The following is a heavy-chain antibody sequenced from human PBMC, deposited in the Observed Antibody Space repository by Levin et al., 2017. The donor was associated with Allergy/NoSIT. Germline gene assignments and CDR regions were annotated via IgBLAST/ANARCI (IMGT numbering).Heavy chain of an antibody. CDR3: ARDPGGYDY. CDR1: GFTLGNYW. D-gene: IGHD4-23*01. CDR2: IKQDGDEK. Sequence: GESLKISCAASGFTLGNYWMSWVRQAPGKGLEWVASIKQDGDEKYYVDSVKGRFTISRDNAKNSLYLQMNNLRAEDTAVYYCARDPGGYDYWGQGTLVTASS. V-gene: IGHV3-7*01. J-gene: IGHJ4*02.